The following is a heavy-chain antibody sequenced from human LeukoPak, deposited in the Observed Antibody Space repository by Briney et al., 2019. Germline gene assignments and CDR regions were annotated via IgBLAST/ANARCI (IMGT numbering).Heavy chain of an antibody. CDR3: ASVALATTNFNY. J-gene: IGHJ4*02. Sequence: SETLSLTCTVYGGSFSDYYWSWIRQPPGKGLEWIGEINHSGITNHNPSLKSRATIPVDTSKNEISLKVTSVSAADTAVYYCASVALATTNFNYWGQGILVTVSS. CDR2: INHSGIT. D-gene: IGHD5-24*01. V-gene: IGHV4-34*04. CDR1: GGSFSDYY.